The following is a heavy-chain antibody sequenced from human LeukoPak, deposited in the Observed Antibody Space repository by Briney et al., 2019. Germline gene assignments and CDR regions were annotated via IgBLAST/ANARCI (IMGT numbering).Heavy chain of an antibody. Sequence: GASVKVSCKASGYTFTGYYMHWVQQAPGQGLEWMGWINPNSGGTNYAQKFQGRVTMTRDTSISTAYMELSRLRSDDTAVYDCAREILPGDFWSGYIDYWGQGTLVTVSS. D-gene: IGHD3-3*01. J-gene: IGHJ4*02. CDR2: INPNSGGT. V-gene: IGHV1-2*02. CDR1: GYTFTGYY. CDR3: AREILPGDFWSGYIDY.